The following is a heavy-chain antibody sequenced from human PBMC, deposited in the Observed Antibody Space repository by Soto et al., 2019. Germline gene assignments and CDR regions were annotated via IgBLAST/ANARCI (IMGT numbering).Heavy chain of an antibody. CDR2: IKPDGSDR. D-gene: IGHD2-2*01. CDR1: GFTFGSYW. CDR3: ARVAYANGWLFDY. Sequence: PLGVLRLSCAASGFTFGSYWMSWVRQAPGKGLEWVVNIKPDGSDRYYVDSVKGRFTISRDNAKNSLYLQMNSLRAEDTAVYFCARVAYANGWLFDYWGQGSLVIVSS. V-gene: IGHV3-7*01. J-gene: IGHJ4*01.